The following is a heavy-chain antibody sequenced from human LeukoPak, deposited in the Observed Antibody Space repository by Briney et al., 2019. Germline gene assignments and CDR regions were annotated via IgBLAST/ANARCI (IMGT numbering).Heavy chain of an antibody. CDR3: ARPPYGGVDY. CDR2: IYSGGSI. CDR1: GLTVSSY. J-gene: IGHJ4*02. V-gene: IGHV3-66*04. Sequence: GSLRLSCAASGLTVSSYMSWVRQAPGKGLEWVSVIYSGGSIYYADSVKGRFTISRDKSKNTLYLQMNSLRAEDTAVYYCARPPYGGVDYWGQGTLVTVSS. D-gene: IGHD4-23*01.